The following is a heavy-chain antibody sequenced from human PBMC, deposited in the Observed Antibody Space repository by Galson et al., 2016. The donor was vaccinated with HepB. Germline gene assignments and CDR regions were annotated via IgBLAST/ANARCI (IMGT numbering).Heavy chain of an antibody. CDR2: IYPDNSET. CDR3: ARPSTGYYPAFDR. Sequence: QSGAEVKKPGESLKISCKGSGASFATYWVAWVRQMPGKGLEYMGIIYPDNSETRYSPSFQGQVTISADKSVNTAYLQWRRLKASDTAMYYCARPSTGYYPAFDRWGQGTLVTVSS. CDR1: GASFATYW. V-gene: IGHV5-51*01. D-gene: IGHD3-9*01. J-gene: IGHJ4*02.